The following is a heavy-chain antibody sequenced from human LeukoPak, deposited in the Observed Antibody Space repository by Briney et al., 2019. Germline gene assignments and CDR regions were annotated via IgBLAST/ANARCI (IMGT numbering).Heavy chain of an antibody. V-gene: IGHV3-23*01. CDR3: AKDPDYAGHYYYYYGMDV. CDR1: GFTFSSDA. Sequence: GGSLRLSCAASGFTFSSDAMSWVRQAPGKGLEWVSAISGSGGSTYYADSVKGRFTISRDNSKNTLYLQMNSLRAEDTAVYYCAKDPDYAGHYYYYYGMDVWGQGTTVTVSS. D-gene: IGHD4-17*01. J-gene: IGHJ6*02. CDR2: ISGSGGST.